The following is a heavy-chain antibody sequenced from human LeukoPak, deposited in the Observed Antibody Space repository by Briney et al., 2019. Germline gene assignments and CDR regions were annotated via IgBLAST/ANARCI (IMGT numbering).Heavy chain of an antibody. CDR1: GGTFSSYA. CDR2: IIPIFGTA. CDR3: ARRGIAAARDWFDP. D-gene: IGHD6-13*01. J-gene: IGHJ5*02. V-gene: IGHV1-69*06. Sequence: SVKVSCKASGGTFSSYAISWVRQAPGQGLEWMGGIIPIFGTANYAQKFQGRVTITADKSTSTAYMELSSLRSEDTAVYYCARRGIAAARDWFDPWGQGTLVTVSS.